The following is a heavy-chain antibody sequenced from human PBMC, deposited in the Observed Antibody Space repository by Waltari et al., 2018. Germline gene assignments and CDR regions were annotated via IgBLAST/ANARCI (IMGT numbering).Heavy chain of an antibody. D-gene: IGHD2-15*01. V-gene: IGHV3-23*01. CDR3: ARRPCRDGNCYMDH. CDR1: GFTFGGDY. J-gene: IGHJ4*02. Sequence: EVQLLESGGGLVQPGGSLSLPCAASGFTFGGDYMNWVRQAPGKGLEWVSYITNSGGSTYHADSVKGRFTISRDNSKNMLYLQMNSLRAEDTAVYYCARRPCRDGNCYMDHWGQGTLVTVSS. CDR2: ITNSGGST.